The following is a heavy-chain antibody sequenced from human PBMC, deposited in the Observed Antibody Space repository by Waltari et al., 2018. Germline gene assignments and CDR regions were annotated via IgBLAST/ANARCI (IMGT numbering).Heavy chain of an antibody. CDR2: VNPNSGAT. CDR1: GYSFLNSE. CDR3: ARGRDVFANFDYNWFDP. D-gene: IGHD3-3*01. V-gene: IGHV1-8*02. J-gene: IGHJ5*02. Sequence: QVQLVQSGAEVLRPGASVTVACPASGYSFLNSEINGMRQAAGQGLEWMGWVNPNSGATAYEQRFQGRITMTWDTSISTAYMELSNLRSDDTAVLYCARGRDVFANFDYNWFDPWGQGTLVTVSS.